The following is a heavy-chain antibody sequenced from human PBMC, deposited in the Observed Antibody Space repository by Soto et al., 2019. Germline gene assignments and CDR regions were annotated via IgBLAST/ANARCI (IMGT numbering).Heavy chain of an antibody. CDR3: ARDKITGLFDY. J-gene: IGHJ4*02. CDR2: INHSGST. CDR1: GVSFSGYS. Sequence: SETLSLTCAVYGVSFSGYSCTWIRQPPGTGLEWIGEINHSGSTNYNPSLKSRVTISVDTSKNQFSLKLTSVTAADTAVYYCARDKITGLFDYWGQGTLVTVSS. D-gene: IGHD2-8*02. V-gene: IGHV4-34*01.